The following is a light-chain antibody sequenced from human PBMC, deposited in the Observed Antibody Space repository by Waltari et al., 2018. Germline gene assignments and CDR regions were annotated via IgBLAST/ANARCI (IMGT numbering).Light chain of an antibody. CDR1: QSISSY. V-gene: IGKV1-39*01. CDR3: QQSYSTRVT. Sequence: DIQMTQSPSSLSASVGDRVTITCRASQSISSYLNWYQQKPGKAPKLLIYAASSLQSGVPSRFSGSGSGTDFTLTINSLQPEDFATYYCQQSYSTRVTFGPGTKVDIK. J-gene: IGKJ3*01. CDR2: AAS.